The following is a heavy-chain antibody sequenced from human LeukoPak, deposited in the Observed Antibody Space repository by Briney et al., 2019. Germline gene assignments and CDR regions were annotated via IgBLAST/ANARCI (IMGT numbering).Heavy chain of an antibody. CDR2: IWYDGSNK. Sequence: PGGSLRLSCAASEFTFSSYSMNWVRQAPGKGLEWVAFIWYDGSNKYYADSVKGRFTISRDNSRNTLFPQMNSLRAEDTAVYYCATDRATQYFDYWGQGTLVSVSS. CDR3: ATDRATQYFDY. V-gene: IGHV3-33*08. J-gene: IGHJ4*02. D-gene: IGHD2-15*01. CDR1: EFTFSSYS.